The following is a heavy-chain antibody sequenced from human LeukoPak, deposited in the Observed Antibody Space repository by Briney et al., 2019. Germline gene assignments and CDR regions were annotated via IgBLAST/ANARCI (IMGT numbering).Heavy chain of an antibody. CDR2: IHQRGVT. CDR1: GGFFGDYH. Sequence: SETLSLTCALSGGFFGDYHWSWIRQPPGKGLEWIGEIHQRGVTTYNPSLKSRVTLSIDASKRQFSVKLTSVTAADTAVYFCGSLQQIRGLSVFDFWGQGALVTVSS. V-gene: IGHV4-34*01. D-gene: IGHD3-10*01. J-gene: IGHJ4*02. CDR3: GSLQQIRGLSVFDF.